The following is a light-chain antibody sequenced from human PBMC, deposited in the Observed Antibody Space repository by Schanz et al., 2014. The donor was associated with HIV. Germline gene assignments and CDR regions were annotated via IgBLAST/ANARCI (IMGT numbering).Light chain of an antibody. CDR3: QSFDNRVSGVV. CDR2: EVT. Sequence: QSVLTQPPSASGSPGQSVTISCTGTSSDVGDYNYVSWYQQHPGKAPKLMIYEVTKRPSGVPDRFSGSKSGNTASLTVSGLQAEDEADYYCQSFDNRVSGVVFGGGTKLTVL. J-gene: IGLJ2*01. CDR1: SSDVGDYNY. V-gene: IGLV2-8*01.